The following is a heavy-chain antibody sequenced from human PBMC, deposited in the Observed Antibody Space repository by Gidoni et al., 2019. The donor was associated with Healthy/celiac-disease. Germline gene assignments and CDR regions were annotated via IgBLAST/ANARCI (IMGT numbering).Heavy chain of an antibody. V-gene: IGHV5-51*03. CDR2: IYPGDSDT. J-gene: IGHJ6*02. CDR3: ARLRRGMDV. CDR1: GHGFTSYW. Sequence: EVQLVESGPEVKKPGEFLKSTGKATGHGFTSYWIGWVRQMPGKGLEWMGIIYPGDSDTRYSPSFQGQVTISADKSISTAYLQWSSLKASDTAMYYCARLRRGMDVWGQGTTVTVSS.